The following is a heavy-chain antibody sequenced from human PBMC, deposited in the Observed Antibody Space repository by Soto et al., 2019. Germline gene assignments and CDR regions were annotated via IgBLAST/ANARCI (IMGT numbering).Heavy chain of an antibody. V-gene: IGHV1-69*06. CDR2: IMPVFGTA. D-gene: IGHD3-16*01. CDR3: PRGLDQPTVGLCLDP. Sequence: QVQLVQSGAEVKKPGSSVKVSCKASGGTFNSYIVNWVRQAPGQGLEWMGGIMPVFGTAKYAQKFQDRVPSTADKSTSTAYMELTGLTSEDTAVYYWPRGLDQPTVGLCLDPWGQGARVSGTS. CDR1: GGTFNSYI. J-gene: IGHJ5*02.